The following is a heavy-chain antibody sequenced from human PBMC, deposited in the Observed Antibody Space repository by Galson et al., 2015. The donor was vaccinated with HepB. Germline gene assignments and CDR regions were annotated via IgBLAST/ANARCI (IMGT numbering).Heavy chain of an antibody. CDR2: IKQDGSEK. J-gene: IGHJ4*02. Sequence: SLRLSCAASGFTFSSYWMSWVRQAPGKGLEWVANIKQDGSEKYYVDSVKGRFTISRDNAKNSLYLQMNSLRAEDTAVYYCARAPAGVVAATFYDYWGQGTLVTVSS. V-gene: IGHV3-7*01. CDR1: GFTFSSYW. D-gene: IGHD2-15*01. CDR3: ARAPAGVVAATFYDY.